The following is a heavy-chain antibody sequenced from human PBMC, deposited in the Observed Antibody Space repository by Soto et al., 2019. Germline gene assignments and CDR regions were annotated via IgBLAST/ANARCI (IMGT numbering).Heavy chain of an antibody. D-gene: IGHD2-2*01. J-gene: IGHJ6*02. V-gene: IGHV1-69*05. CDR3: ARHGPASGYYYGMDV. CDR1: GGTFSSYA. CDR2: IISIFGPA. Sequence: QVQLVQSGAEVKKPGSSVKVSCKASGGTFSSYAISWVRQAPGQGLEWMGGIISIFGPANYTQQFQGRVTLTTDESTSTAYMELSSLSSEDTAVYYCARHGPASGYYYGMDVWGQGTTVTVSS.